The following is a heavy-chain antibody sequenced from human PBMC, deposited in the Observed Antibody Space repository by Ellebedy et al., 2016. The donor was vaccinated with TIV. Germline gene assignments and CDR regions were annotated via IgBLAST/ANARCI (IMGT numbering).Heavy chain of an antibody. CDR3: ARQTTGYSSGWYPGPFDY. CDR1: GYSFTSYW. D-gene: IGHD6-19*01. J-gene: IGHJ4*02. Sequence: GESLKISXKGSGYSFTSYWIGWVRQMPGKGLEWMGIIYPGDSDTRYSPSFQGQVTISADKSISTAYLQWSSLKASDTAMYYCARQTTGYSSGWYPGPFDYWGQGTLVTVSS. V-gene: IGHV5-51*01. CDR2: IYPGDSDT.